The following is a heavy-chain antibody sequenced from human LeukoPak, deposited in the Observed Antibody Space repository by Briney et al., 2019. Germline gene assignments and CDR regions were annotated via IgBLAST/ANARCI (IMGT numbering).Heavy chain of an antibody. CDR2: IYYSGST. J-gene: IGHJ4*02. V-gene: IGHV4-59*12. CDR1: GGSISSYY. Sequence: SETLSLTCTVSGGSISSYYWSWIRQPPGKGLEWIGYIYYSGSTYYNPSLKSRVTISADTSKNQFSLKLSSVTAADTAVYYCARDTAYCGGDCYSHPPYWGQGTLVTVSS. D-gene: IGHD2-21*02. CDR3: ARDTAYCGGDCYSHPPY.